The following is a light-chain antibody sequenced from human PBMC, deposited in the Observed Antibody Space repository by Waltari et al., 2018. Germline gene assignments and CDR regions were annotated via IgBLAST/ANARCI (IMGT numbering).Light chain of an antibody. CDR1: QSVSRA. CDR2: AAS. J-gene: IGKJ1*01. Sequence: GERATLSCRASQSVSRALAWYQQKPGQAPRLLIYAASTRATGVPDRFSGSGSGTDFSLTISRLDPEEFAVYYCQHYVNLPVTFGQGTKVEI. V-gene: IGKV3-20*01. CDR3: QHYVNLPVT.